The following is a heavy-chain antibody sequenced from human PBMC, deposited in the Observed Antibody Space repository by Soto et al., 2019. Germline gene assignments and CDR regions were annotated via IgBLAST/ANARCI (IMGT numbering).Heavy chain of an antibody. J-gene: IGHJ4*02. CDR2: IYYSGST. CDR1: GGSISSSSYY. V-gene: IGHV4-39*02. Sequence: QLQLQESGPGLVKPSETLSLTCTVSGGSISSSSYYWGWIRQPPGKGLEWIGSIYYSGSTFYSPSLRRRVTISVDTSKNQFSLRVSSVTAADTAVYYCAREYSSAPAYWGQGTLVTVSS. CDR3: AREYSSAPAY. D-gene: IGHD6-25*01.